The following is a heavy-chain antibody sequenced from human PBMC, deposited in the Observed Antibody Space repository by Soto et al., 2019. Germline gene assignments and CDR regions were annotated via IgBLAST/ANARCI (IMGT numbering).Heavy chain of an antibody. CDR3: ARDPPPGYDHDY. V-gene: IGHV3-21*01. CDR2: ISSSSSYI. J-gene: IGHJ4*02. Sequence: PVGSLRLSCAASGFTFSSYSMNWVRQAPGKGLEWVSSISSSSSYIYYADSVKGRFTISRDNAKNSLYLQMNSLRAEDTAVYYCARDPPPGYDHDYWGQGTLVTVSS. D-gene: IGHD5-12*01. CDR1: GFTFSSYS.